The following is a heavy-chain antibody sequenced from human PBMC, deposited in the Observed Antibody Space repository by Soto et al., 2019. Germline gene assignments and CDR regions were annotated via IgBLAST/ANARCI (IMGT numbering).Heavy chain of an antibody. V-gene: IGHV3-48*01. J-gene: IGHJ4*02. CDR3: ARDHSSGAFDY. CDR2: ISSSSSTI. Sequence: EVQLVESGGGLVQPGGSLRLSCAASGFTFSSYSKNWVRQAPGKGLEWVSYISSSSSTIYYADSVKGRFTISRDNAKNSLYLQMNSLRAEDTAVYYCARDHSSGAFDYWGQGTLVTVSS. D-gene: IGHD6-25*01. CDR1: GFTFSSYS.